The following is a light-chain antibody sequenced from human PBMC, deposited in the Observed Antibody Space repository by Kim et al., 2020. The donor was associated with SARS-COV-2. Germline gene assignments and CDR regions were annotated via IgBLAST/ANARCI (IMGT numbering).Light chain of an antibody. CDR3: NSRDSSGNHLYVV. CDR1: SLRSYY. V-gene: IGLV3-19*01. J-gene: IGLJ2*01. CDR2: GKN. Sequence: GQTVSITCQGDSLRSYYASWYQQKPGHAPVLVIYGKNNRPSGIPDRFSGSSSGNTASLTITGAQAEDEADYYCNSRDSSGNHLYVVFGGGTKLTVL.